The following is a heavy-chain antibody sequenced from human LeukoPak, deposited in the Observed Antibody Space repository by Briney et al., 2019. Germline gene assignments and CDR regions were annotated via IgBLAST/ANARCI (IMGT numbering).Heavy chain of an antibody. J-gene: IGHJ6*03. CDR3: ARGPPHRDYYYYYLDV. Sequence: ASVKVSCKASGYAFTSFGINWVRQAPGQGLEWMGWISAYNGNINYAQMLQGRVTMTTDTSTSTAYIDLRSLRSDDMAVYYCARGPPHRDYYYYYLDVWGTGTTVTVSS. D-gene: IGHD5-24*01. CDR1: GYAFTSFG. CDR2: ISAYNGNI. V-gene: IGHV1-18*03.